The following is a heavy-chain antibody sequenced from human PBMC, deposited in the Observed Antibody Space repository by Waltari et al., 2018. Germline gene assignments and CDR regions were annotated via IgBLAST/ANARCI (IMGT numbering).Heavy chain of an antibody. CDR1: GGTFSDYA. CDR3: TRGAFSASGPVGHGLYYHYMDV. Sequence: QVQLVQSGAEVKKPGSSVKVSCKASGGTFSDYAINWVRQAPGQGLEWMGGIISIFGTPNYAEKFRGRVTITADQFTNTAYMELSGLRSEDTAVYYCTRGAFSASGPVGHGLYYHYMDVWGTGTTVTISS. CDR2: IISIFGTP. D-gene: IGHD3-10*01. J-gene: IGHJ6*03. V-gene: IGHV1-69*12.